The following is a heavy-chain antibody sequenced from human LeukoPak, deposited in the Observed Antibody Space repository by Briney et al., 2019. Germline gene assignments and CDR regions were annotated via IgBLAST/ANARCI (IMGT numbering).Heavy chain of an antibody. J-gene: IGHJ4*02. CDR2: MSSGGSTI. CDR1: GFTFSPYS. V-gene: IGHV3-48*04. CDR3: AKDRFYDFDY. Sequence: GGSLRLSCAASGFTFSPYSVNWVRQAPGKGLEWVSYMSSGGSTIYYADSVKGRFTISRDNAKNSLYLQMNSLRAEDTAVYYCAKDRFYDFDYWGQGTLVTVSS. D-gene: IGHD2-15*01.